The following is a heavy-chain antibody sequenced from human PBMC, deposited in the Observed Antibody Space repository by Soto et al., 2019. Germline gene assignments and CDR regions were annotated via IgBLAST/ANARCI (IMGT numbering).Heavy chain of an antibody. CDR1: GFTFSSYW. V-gene: IGHV3-74*01. CDR3: AREGVYCSSTSCYVSLYYYYYGMDV. Sequence: GGSLRLSCAASGFTFSSYWMHWVRQAPGKGLVWVSRINSDGSSTSYADSVKGRFTISRDNAKNTLYLQMNSLRAEDTAVYYCAREGVYCSSTSCYVSLYYYYYGMDVWGQGTTVTVSS. D-gene: IGHD2-2*01. CDR2: INSDGSST. J-gene: IGHJ6*02.